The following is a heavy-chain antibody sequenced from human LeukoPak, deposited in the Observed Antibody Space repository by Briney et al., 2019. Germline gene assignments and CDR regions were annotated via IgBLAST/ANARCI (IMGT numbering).Heavy chain of an antibody. CDR1: GFTFNDYY. V-gene: IGHV3-11*04. J-gene: IGHJ6*03. CDR2: ISSSGSTI. CDR3: AREAGYCSSTSCSYYYYMDV. Sequence: GGSLRLSCAASGFTFNDYYMTWIRQAPGRGLEWVSYISSSGSTIYYADSAKGRFTISRDSAKNSLFLQMNSLRAEDTAVYYCAREAGYCSSTSCSYYYYMDVWGKGTTVTVSS. D-gene: IGHD2-2*03.